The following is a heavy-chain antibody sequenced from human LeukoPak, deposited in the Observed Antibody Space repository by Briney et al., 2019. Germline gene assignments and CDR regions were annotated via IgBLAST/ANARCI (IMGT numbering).Heavy chain of an antibody. CDR2: ISGSGGST. CDR1: GFTFSSYG. V-gene: IGHV3-23*01. D-gene: IGHD3-9*01. Sequence: GGSLRLSCAASGFTFSSYGMSWVRQAPGKGLEWVSAISGSGGSTYYADSVKGRFTISRDNSRNTLYLQMNSLRAEDTAVYYCAKSILDWLPSFDYWGQGTLVTVSS. J-gene: IGHJ4*02. CDR3: AKSILDWLPSFDY.